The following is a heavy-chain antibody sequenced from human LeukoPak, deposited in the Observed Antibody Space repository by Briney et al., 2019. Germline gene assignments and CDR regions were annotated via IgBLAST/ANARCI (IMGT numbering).Heavy chain of an antibody. CDR1: GFTFSSYS. V-gene: IGHV3-23*01. CDR3: AKEGYSSSWYLGYYYYYYMDV. J-gene: IGHJ6*03. CDR2: VSGSGGST. Sequence: GGSLRLSCAASGFTFSSYSMNWVRQAPGKGLEWVSAVSGSGGSTYYADSVKGRFTISRDNSKNTLYLQMNSLRAEDTAVYYCAKEGYSSSWYLGYYYYYYMDVWGKGTTVTVSS. D-gene: IGHD6-13*01.